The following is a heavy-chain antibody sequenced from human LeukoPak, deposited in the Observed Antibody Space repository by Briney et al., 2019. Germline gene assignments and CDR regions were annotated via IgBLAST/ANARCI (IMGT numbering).Heavy chain of an antibody. CDR1: GGSISSGGYY. J-gene: IGHJ4*02. CDR3: ARATYYDFWSGYYGGYYFDY. CDR2: IYYSGST. D-gene: IGHD3-3*01. V-gene: IGHV4-31*03. Sequence: SETLSLTCIVSGGSISSGGYYWSWIRQHPGKGLEWIGNIYYSGSTYYNPSLKSRVTISVDTSKNQFSLKVSSVTAADTAVYYCARATYYDFWSGYYGGYYFDYWGQGTLVTVSS.